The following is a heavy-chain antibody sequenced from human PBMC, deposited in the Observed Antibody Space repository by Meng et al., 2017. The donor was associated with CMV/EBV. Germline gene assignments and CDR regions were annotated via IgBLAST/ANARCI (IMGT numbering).Heavy chain of an antibody. CDR1: GFSFSSYA. CDR3: AKGPHFEDV. V-gene: IGHV3-23*03. Sequence: GESLKISCAASGFSFSSYAMSWVRQAPGKGLEWVSVIYSGDSTYYADSVKGRFTISRDDSKNMLYLQMNSLRAEDTAVYYCAKGPHFEDVWGQGTTVTVSS. CDR2: IYSGDST. J-gene: IGHJ6*02. D-gene: IGHD3-9*01.